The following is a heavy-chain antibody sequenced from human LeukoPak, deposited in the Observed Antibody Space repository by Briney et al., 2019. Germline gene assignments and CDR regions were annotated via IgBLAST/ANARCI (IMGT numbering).Heavy chain of an antibody. CDR1: GFTFSSYW. D-gene: IGHD5-12*01. J-gene: IGHJ6*02. CDR3: AREESGYSGYEGYYYYYGMDV. CDR2: INSDGSST. V-gene: IGHV3-74*01. Sequence: GGSLRLSCAASGFTFSSYWMHWVRQVPGKGLVWVSRINSDGSSTSYADSVKGRFTISRDNAKNTLHLQMNSLRAEDTAVYYCAREESGYSGYEGYYYYYGMDVWGQGTTVTVSS.